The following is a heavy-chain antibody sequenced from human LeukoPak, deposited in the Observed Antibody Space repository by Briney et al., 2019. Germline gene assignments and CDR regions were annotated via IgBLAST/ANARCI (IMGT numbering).Heavy chain of an antibody. J-gene: IGHJ6*02. Sequence: AGGSLRLSCAASGFTFDDYAMHWVRQAPGKGLEWVSGISWNSGSIGYADSVKGRFTISGDNAKNSLYLQMNSLRAEDTALYYCAKDRSVDYYYGMDVWGQGTTVTVSS. V-gene: IGHV3-9*01. CDR3: AKDRSVDYYYGMDV. CDR1: GFTFDDYA. D-gene: IGHD2-21*01. CDR2: ISWNSGSI.